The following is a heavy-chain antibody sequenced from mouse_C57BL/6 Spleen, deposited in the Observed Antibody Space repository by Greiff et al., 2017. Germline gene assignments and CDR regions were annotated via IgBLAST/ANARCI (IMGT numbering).Heavy chain of an antibody. D-gene: IGHD1-1*01. CDR1: GFTFSSYA. Sequence: EVKVEESGEGLVKPGGSLKLSCAASGFTFSSYAMSWVRQTPEKRLEWVAYISSGGDYIYYADTVKGRFTISRDNARNTLYLQMSSLKSEDTAMYYCTRNSYGSSFDYWGQGTTLTVSS. J-gene: IGHJ2*01. V-gene: IGHV5-9-1*02. CDR3: TRNSYGSSFDY. CDR2: ISSGGDYI.